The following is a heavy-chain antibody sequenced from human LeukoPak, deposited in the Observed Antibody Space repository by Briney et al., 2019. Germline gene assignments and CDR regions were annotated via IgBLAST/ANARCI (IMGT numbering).Heavy chain of an antibody. CDR1: GFTFSSYA. CDR2: ISYDGSNK. J-gene: IGHJ6*03. CDR3: ARGRITLKDYYYMDV. Sequence: GGSLRLSCAASGFTFSSYAMHWVRQAPGKGLEGVAVISYDGSNKYYADSVKGRFTISRDNSKNTLYLQMNSLRAEDTAVYYCARGRITLKDYYYMDVWGKGTTVTVPS. V-gene: IGHV3-30-3*01. D-gene: IGHD3-16*01.